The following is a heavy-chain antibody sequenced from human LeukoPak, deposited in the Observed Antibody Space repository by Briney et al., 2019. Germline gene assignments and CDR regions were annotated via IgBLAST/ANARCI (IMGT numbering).Heavy chain of an antibody. CDR1: GFTFSSYW. J-gene: IGHJ4*02. CDR3: ARGRYYYDSSAKPGDYFDY. V-gene: IGHV3-7*01. Sequence: PGGSLRLSCAASGFTFSSYWMSWVRQAPGKGLEWVANIKQDGSEKYYVDSVKGRFTISRDNAKNSLYLQMNSLRAEDTAVYYCARGRYYYDSSAKPGDYFDYWGQGTLVTVSS. D-gene: IGHD3-22*01. CDR2: IKQDGSEK.